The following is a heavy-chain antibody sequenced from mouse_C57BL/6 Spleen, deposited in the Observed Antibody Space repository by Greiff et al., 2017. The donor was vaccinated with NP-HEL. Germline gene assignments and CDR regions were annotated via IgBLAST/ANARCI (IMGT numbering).Heavy chain of an antibody. V-gene: IGHV1-66*01. J-gene: IGHJ1*03. CDR1: GYSFTSYY. CDR3: ARGDYYYGSSYGFDV. CDR2: IYPGSGNT. Sequence: QVQLKESGPELVKPGASVKISCKASGYSFTSYYIHWVKQRPGQGLEWIGWIYPGSGNTKYNEKFKGKATLTADTSSSTAYMQLSSLTSEDSAVYYCARGDYYYGSSYGFDVWGTGTTVTVSS. D-gene: IGHD1-1*01.